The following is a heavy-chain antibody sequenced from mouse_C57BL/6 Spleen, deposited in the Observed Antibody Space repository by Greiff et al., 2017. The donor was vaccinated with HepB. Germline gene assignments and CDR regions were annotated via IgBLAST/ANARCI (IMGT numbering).Heavy chain of an antibody. D-gene: IGHD2-3*01. J-gene: IGHJ2*01. CDR1: GYTFTDYE. V-gene: IGHV1-15*01. CDR3: TRWILYDGYYVEDD. Sequence: QVQLQQSGAELVRPGASVTLSCKASGYTFTDYEMHWVKQTPVHGLEWIGAIDPETGGTAYNQKFKGKAILTADKSSSTAYMELRSLTSEDSAVYYCTRWILYDGYYVEDDWGQGTTLTVSS. CDR2: IDPETGGT.